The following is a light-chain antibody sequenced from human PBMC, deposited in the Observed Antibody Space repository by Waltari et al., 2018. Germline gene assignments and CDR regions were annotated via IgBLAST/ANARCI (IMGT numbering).Light chain of an antibody. CDR1: SSDVGGYNY. V-gene: IGLV2-8*01. Sequence: QSALTQPPSASESPGQSVTIPCTGTSSDVGGYNYVSWYQHHPGKAPKLMIYEVSKRPSGVPDRFSGSKSGNTASLTVSGLQAEDEADYYCSSYAGSNNLVFGGGTKLTVL. CDR3: SSYAGSNNLV. CDR2: EVS. J-gene: IGLJ2*01.